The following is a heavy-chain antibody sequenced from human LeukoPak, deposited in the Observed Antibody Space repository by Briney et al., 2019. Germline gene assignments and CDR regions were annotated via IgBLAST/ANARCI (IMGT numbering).Heavy chain of an antibody. CDR2: IYYSGST. D-gene: IGHD3-3*02. Sequence: SETLSLTCTVSGGSISSGGYYWSWIRQHPGKGLEWIGYIYYSGSTYYNPSLKSRVTISVDKSKNQFSLKLSSVTAADTAVYYCARDRRALGGDAFDIWGQGTMVTVSS. CDR3: ARDRRALGGDAFDI. V-gene: IGHV4-31*03. J-gene: IGHJ3*02. CDR1: GGSISSGGYY.